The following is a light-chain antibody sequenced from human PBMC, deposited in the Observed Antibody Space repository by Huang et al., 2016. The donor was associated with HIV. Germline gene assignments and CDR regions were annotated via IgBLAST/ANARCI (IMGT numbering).Light chain of an antibody. CDR3: QQRGAWPLT. CDR2: DSF. Sequence: DIVLTQSPATLSLSPGQRATLSCRASQNINNYLVWYQQKPGQAPRLLISDSFNRATGIPARFSGSGSGTDFTLTINTLEPEDFAVYYCQQRGAWPLTFGGGTKVEIK. V-gene: IGKV3-11*01. CDR1: QNINNY. J-gene: IGKJ4*01.